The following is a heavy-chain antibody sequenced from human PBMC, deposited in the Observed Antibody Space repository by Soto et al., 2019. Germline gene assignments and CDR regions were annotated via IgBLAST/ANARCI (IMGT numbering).Heavy chain of an antibody. Sequence: SVKVSCKASGFTFTTSAVQWVRQTRGQRLEWIGWIVVGSGNTNYAQKFQERVTITRDMSTSTAYMELSSLRSEDTAVYYCAEEMDILTRRGGMDVWGQGTTVTVSS. CDR1: GFTFTTSA. CDR3: AEEMDILTRRGGMDV. V-gene: IGHV1-58*01. CDR2: IVVGSGNT. J-gene: IGHJ6*02. D-gene: IGHD3-9*01.